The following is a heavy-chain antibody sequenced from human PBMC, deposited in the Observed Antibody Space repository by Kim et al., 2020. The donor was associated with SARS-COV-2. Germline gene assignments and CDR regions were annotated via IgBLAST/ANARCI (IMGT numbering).Heavy chain of an antibody. CDR2: T. CDR3: ARDRRDGFDY. J-gene: IGHJ4*02. Sequence: TYYNPSLKSRVTISVDTSKNQFSLKLSSVTAADTAVYYCARDRRDGFDYWGQGTLVTVSS. V-gene: IGHV4-31*02.